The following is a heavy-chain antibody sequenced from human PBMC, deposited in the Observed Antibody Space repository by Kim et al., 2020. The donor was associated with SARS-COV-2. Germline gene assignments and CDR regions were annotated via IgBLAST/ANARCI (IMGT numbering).Heavy chain of an antibody. CDR3: ARGRPIAVAGTRRGYFQH. CDR2: INHSGST. CDR1: GGSFSGYY. J-gene: IGHJ1*01. D-gene: IGHD6-19*01. Sequence: SETLSLTCAVYGGSFSGYYWSWIRQPPGKGLEWIGEINHSGSTNYNPSLKSRVTISVDTSKNQFSLKLSSVTAADTAVYYCARGRPIAVAGTRRGYFQHWGQGTLVTVSS. V-gene: IGHV4-34*01.